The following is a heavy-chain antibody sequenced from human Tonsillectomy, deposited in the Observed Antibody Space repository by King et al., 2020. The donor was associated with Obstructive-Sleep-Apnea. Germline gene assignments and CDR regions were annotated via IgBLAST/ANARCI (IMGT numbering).Heavy chain of an antibody. CDR1: GFTFSSYG. CDR3: ARDGGYSGYDGFDY. CDR2: IWYDGSNK. V-gene: IGHV3-33*01. D-gene: IGHD5-12*01. J-gene: IGHJ4*02. Sequence: QLVQSGGGVVQPGRSLRLSCAASGFTFSSYGMHWVRQAPGKGLEWVAVIWYDGSNKYYADSVKGRFTISRDNSKNTLYLQMNSLRAEDTAVYYCARDGGYSGYDGFDYWGQGTLVTVSS.